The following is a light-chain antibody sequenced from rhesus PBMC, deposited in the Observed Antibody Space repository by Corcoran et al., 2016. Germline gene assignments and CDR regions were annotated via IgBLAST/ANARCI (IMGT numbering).Light chain of an antibody. Sequence: DIQMTQSPSSLSASVGDTVTITCRAGQGMSNYLAWYQQKPGKVPKSLIYYASNLESGVPSRFSGRGAVTYFTLPISSLQPEVFAIYYCQQHNSDPPTFGQGTKVEIK. V-gene: IGKV1S14*01. CDR2: YAS. J-gene: IGKJ1*01. CDR3: QQHNSDPPT. CDR1: QGMSNY.